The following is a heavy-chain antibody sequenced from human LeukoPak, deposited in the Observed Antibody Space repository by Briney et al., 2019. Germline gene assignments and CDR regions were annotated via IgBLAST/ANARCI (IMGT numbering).Heavy chain of an antibody. CDR3: ARAGRYSRDY. CDR2: IKHDGSEE. J-gene: IGHJ4*02. CDR1: GFTFSSYW. Sequence: GGSLRLSCAASGFTFSSYWMSWVRQAPGKGLEWVANIKHDGSEEVYVDSVKGRFSISRDNAKNSLFLQMNSLRAEDTAVYYCARAGRYSRDYWGQGTLVTVSS. V-gene: IGHV3-7*04. D-gene: IGHD1-26*01.